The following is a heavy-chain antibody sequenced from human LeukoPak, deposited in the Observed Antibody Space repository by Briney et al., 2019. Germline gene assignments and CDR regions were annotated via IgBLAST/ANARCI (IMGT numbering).Heavy chain of an antibody. CDR2: ISYDGSNK. Sequence: GGSLRLSCAASGFTFSSYAMHWVRQAPGKGLEWVAVISYDGSNKYYADSVKGRFTISRDNSKNTLYLQMNSLRAEDTAVYCCAREEWLRFFNYWGQGTLVTVSS. CDR3: AREEWLRFFNY. J-gene: IGHJ4*02. V-gene: IGHV3-30*04. CDR1: GFTFSSYA. D-gene: IGHD5-12*01.